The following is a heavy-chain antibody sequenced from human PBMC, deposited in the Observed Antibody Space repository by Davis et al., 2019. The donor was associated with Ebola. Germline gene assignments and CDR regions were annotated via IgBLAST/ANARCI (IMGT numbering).Heavy chain of an antibody. CDR2: INHSGST. CDR1: GGSISSYY. Sequence: GSLRLSCTVSGGSISSYYWSWIRQPPGKGLEWIGEINHSGSTNYNPSLKSRVTISVDTSKNQFSLKLSSVTAADTAVYYCASLPLVWGQGTTVTVSS. J-gene: IGHJ6*02. V-gene: IGHV4-34*01. CDR3: ASLPLV.